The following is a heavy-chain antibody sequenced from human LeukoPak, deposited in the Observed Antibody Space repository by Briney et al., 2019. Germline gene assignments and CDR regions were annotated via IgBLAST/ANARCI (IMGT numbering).Heavy chain of an antibody. J-gene: IGHJ4*02. CDR1: GGSISSYY. CDR3: ARLNYYDSSGYNRRAPHFDY. D-gene: IGHD3-22*01. V-gene: IGHV4-59*01. Sequence: SETLSLTCTVSGGSISSYYWSWIRQPPGKGLEWIGYIYYSGSTNYNPSFKSRVTISVDTSKNQFSLKLSSVTAADTAVYYCARLNYYDSSGYNRRAPHFDYWGQGTLVTVSS. CDR2: IYYSGST.